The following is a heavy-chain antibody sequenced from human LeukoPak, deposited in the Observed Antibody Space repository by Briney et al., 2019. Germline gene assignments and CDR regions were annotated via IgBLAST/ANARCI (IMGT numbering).Heavy chain of an antibody. D-gene: IGHD2-21*02. V-gene: IGHV1-24*01. CDR2: FDPEDGET. Sequence: GASVKVSCKVSGYTLTELSMHWVRQAPGKGLEWMGGFDPEDGETIYAQKFQGRVTVTEDTSTDTAYMELSSLRSEDTAVYYCATARSYCGGDCYGGIFDYWGQGTLVTVSS. J-gene: IGHJ4*02. CDR3: ATARSYCGGDCYGGIFDY. CDR1: GYTLTELS.